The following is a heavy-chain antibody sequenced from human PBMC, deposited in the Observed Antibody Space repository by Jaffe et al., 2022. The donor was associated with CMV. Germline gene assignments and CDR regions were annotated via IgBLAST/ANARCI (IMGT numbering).Heavy chain of an antibody. CDR1: GFAFDTYA. J-gene: IGHJ2*01. Sequence: EVHLLESGGGIIQPGGSLRLSCAASGFAFDTYAMNWVRQAPGKGLEWISSIGGSRRRSGVTDYADSVKGRFTISRDNSHNILYLDMNRLRDDDSATYYCVKDRYTDLVRAQWFFDAWGRGTLVTVSS. CDR3: VKDRYTDLVRAQWFFDA. V-gene: IGHV3-23*01. D-gene: IGHD2-2*02. CDR2: IGGSRRRSGVT.